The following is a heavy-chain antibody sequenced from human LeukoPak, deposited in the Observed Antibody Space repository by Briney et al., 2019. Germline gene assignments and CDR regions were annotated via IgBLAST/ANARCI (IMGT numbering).Heavy chain of an antibody. V-gene: IGHV4-39*02. CDR1: GGSISSSSYY. CDR2: IYYSGST. Sequence: SETLSLTSTVAGGSISSSSYYWDWIRQPPEKGLEWIGSIYYSGSTYYNPSLKSRVTISVDTSKNQFSLKLSSVTAADTAVYYCSIEVVVFIPLYYFDYRGQGTLVTVSS. D-gene: IGHD3-22*01. J-gene: IGHJ4*02. CDR3: SIEVVVFIPLYYFDY.